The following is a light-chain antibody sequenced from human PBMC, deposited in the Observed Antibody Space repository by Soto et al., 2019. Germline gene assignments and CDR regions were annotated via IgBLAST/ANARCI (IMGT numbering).Light chain of an antibody. V-gene: IGLV2-14*01. Sequence: QSVLTQPASVSGSPGQSITISCTGTSSDVGGYNYVYWYQQHPGKAPKLMIYDVSNRPSGVSNRFSGSKSANTASLPISRLLPEDDAAYYCSSYTSSSTRLYVFGTGTKLTVL. J-gene: IGLJ1*01. CDR1: SSDVGGYNY. CDR2: DVS. CDR3: SSYTSSSTRLYV.